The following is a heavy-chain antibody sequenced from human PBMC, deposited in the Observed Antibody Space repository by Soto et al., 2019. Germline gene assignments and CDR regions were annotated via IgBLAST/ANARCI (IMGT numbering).Heavy chain of an antibody. Sequence: GGSLRLSCAASGFTVSSNYMSWVRQAPGKGLEWVSVIYSGGSTYYADSVKGRFTISRDNSKNTLYLQMNSLRAEDTAVYYCARGSNYYGDYPIWFDPWGQGTLVTVSS. CDR3: ARGSNYYGDYPIWFDP. CDR2: IYSGGST. J-gene: IGHJ5*02. D-gene: IGHD4-17*01. CDR1: GFTVSSNY. V-gene: IGHV3-53*01.